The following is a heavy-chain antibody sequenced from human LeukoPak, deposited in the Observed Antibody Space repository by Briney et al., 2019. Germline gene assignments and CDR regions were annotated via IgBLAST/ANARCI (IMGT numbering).Heavy chain of an antibody. D-gene: IGHD1-26*01. V-gene: IGHV4-34*01. J-gene: IGHJ5*02. CDR1: GGSFSGYY. CDR2: INHSGST. CDR3: ARQSGSYSNWFDP. Sequence: SETLSLTCAVYGGSFSGYYWSWIRQPPGKGLEWIGEINHSGSTNYNPSLKSRATISVDTSKNQFSLKLSSVTAADTAVYYCARQSGSYSNWFDPWGQGTLVTVSS.